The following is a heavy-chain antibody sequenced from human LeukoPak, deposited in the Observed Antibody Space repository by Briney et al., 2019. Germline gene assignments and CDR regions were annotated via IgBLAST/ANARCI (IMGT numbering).Heavy chain of an antibody. J-gene: IGHJ5*02. D-gene: IGHD4-11*01. Sequence: GGSLRPSCAASGFTFSSYAMSWVRQAPGKGLEWVSAISAGGGSTYYADSVKGRFTISRDNSKNTLYLQMNSLRAEDTAVYYCAKGYNYSKGWFDPWGQGTLVTVSS. CDR2: ISAGGGST. V-gene: IGHV3-23*01. CDR3: AKGYNYSKGWFDP. CDR1: GFTFSSYA.